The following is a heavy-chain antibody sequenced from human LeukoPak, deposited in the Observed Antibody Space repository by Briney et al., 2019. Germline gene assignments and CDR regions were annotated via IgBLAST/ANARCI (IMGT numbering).Heavy chain of an antibody. V-gene: IGHV1-18*01. J-gene: IGHJ6*02. Sequence: ASVKVSCKASGYTFTSYGIGWVRQAPGQGLEWMGWISAYNGNTNYAQKLQGRVTMTTDTSTGTAYMELRSLRSDDTAVYYCARDVYYDFWSGPTPYGMDVWGQGTTVTVSS. CDR2: ISAYNGNT. CDR3: ARDVYYDFWSGPTPYGMDV. D-gene: IGHD3-3*01. CDR1: GYTFTSYG.